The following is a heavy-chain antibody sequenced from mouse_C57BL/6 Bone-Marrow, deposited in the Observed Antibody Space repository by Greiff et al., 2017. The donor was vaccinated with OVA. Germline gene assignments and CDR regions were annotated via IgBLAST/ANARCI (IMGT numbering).Heavy chain of an antibody. V-gene: IGHV5-17*01. D-gene: IGHD1-1*01. CDR2: ISSGSSTI. J-gene: IGHJ3*01. CDR1: GFTFSDYG. CDR3: ARPGYYGSSWAWFAY. Sequence: EVKLMESGGGLVKPGGSLKLSCAASGFTFSDYGMHWVRQAPEKGLEWVAYISSGSSTIYYADTVKGRFTISRDNAKNTLFLQMTSLRSEDTAMYYCARPGYYGSSWAWFAYWGQGTLVTVSA.